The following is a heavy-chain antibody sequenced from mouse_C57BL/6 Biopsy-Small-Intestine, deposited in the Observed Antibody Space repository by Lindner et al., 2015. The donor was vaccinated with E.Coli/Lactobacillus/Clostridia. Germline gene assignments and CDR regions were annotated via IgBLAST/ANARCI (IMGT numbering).Heavy chain of an antibody. Sequence: VQLQESGPGMVKPSQSLSLTCTVTGYSTTSGYDWHWIRHFPGNKLEWMGYISYSGSTNYNPSLKSRISITHDTSKNHFFLKLNSVTTEDTATYYCARGYYGSSYGYYFDYWGQGTTLTVSS. CDR3: ARGYYGSSYGYYFDY. CDR2: ISYSGST. J-gene: IGHJ2*01. V-gene: IGHV3-1*01. D-gene: IGHD1-1*01. CDR1: GYSTTSGYD.